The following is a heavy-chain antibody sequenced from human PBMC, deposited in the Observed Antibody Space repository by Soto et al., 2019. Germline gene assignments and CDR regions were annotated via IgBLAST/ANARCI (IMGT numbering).Heavy chain of an antibody. CDR2: INSDGTT. CDR1: GFTVTTNY. Sequence: PGESLKISCAASGFTVTTNYMTWVRQAPGKGLEWVSVINSDGTTYYADSVKGRFTISRDNSKNTLFLQLNSLRAEDTAVYYCARGAGSSRYYYGLDVWGQGTTVTVS. CDR3: ARGAGSSRYYYGLDV. D-gene: IGHD6-6*01. V-gene: IGHV3-53*01. J-gene: IGHJ6*02.